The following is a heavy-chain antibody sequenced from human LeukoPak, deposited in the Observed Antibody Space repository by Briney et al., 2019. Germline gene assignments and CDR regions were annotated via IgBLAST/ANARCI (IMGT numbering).Heavy chain of an antibody. CDR2: ISWNSGSI. J-gene: IGHJ4*02. CDR3: ASGLDCTNGVCPFDY. D-gene: IGHD2-8*01. CDR1: GFTFDDYA. Sequence: PGRSLRLSCAASGFTFDDYAMHWVRQAPGKGLEWVSGISWNSGSIGYADSVKGRFTIPRDNAKNSLYLQMNSLRAGDTALYYCASGLDCTNGVCPFDYWGQGTLVTVSS. V-gene: IGHV3-9*01.